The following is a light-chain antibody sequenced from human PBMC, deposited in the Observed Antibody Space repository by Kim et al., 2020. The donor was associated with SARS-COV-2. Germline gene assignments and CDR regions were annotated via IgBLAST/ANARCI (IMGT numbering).Light chain of an antibody. J-gene: IGLJ1*01. CDR1: SLRNYY. CDR3: NSRDSSGNHYV. Sequence: SYELTQDPAVSVALGQTVRITCQGDSLRNYYASWYRQKPGQAPVLVIYRKSDRPSGIPDRFSGSSSGNTASLTITGAQAEDEADYYCNSRDSSGNHYVFGTGTKVTV. CDR2: RKS. V-gene: IGLV3-19*01.